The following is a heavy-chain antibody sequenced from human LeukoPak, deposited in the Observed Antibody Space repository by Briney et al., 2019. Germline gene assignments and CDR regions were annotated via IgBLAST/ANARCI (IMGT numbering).Heavy chain of an antibody. J-gene: IGHJ4*02. CDR2: IIPIFGTA. V-gene: IGHV1-69*01. Sequence: SVKVSCKASGGTFSSYAISWVRQAPGQGLEWMGEIIPIFGTANYAQKFQGRVTITADESTSTAYMELSSLRSEDTAVYYCARGTLVGATLGGNDYWGQGTLVTVSS. CDR1: GGTFSSYA. D-gene: IGHD1-26*01. CDR3: ARGTLVGATLGGNDY.